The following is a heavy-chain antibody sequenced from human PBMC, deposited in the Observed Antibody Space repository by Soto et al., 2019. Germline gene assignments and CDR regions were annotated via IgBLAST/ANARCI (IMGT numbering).Heavy chain of an antibody. CDR2: VSPHSAST. CDR1: GYTFTAYD. D-gene: IGHD6-6*01. J-gene: IGHJ4*02. Sequence: QVQLVQSGAEVRRPGASVRVSCKASGYTFTAYDINWVRQATGQGLEWMGWVSPHSASTGFAQKFRGRITMTTNTTITTAYMELTSLRHDDSAVYFCARGGYSSSWEVDFWGPGTLVTVSP. V-gene: IGHV1-8*01. CDR3: ARGGYSSSWEVDF.